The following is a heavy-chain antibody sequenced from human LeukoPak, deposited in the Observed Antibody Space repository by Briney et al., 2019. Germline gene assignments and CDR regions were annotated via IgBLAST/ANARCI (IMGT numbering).Heavy chain of an antibody. J-gene: IGHJ4*02. V-gene: IGHV1-2*02. Sequence: ASVKVSCKASGYTFTGYYMHWVRQAPGQGLEWMGWINPNSGGTNYAQKFQGRVTITRNTSISTAYMDLSRLRSDDTAVYYCARDRADTAMVQTLDYWGQGTLVTVSS. D-gene: IGHD5-18*01. CDR2: INPNSGGT. CDR1: GYTFTGYY. CDR3: ARDRADTAMVQTLDY.